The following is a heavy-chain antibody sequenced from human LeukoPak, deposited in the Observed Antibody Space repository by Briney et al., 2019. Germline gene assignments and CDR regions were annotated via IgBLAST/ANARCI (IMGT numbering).Heavy chain of an antibody. Sequence: GGSLRLSCAASGFSFSSYSMNWVRQAPGKGLEWVSSISSSSSYIYYADSVKGQFTISRDNAKNSLYLQMNSLRAEDTAVYYCASLGCSSTSCYRLVDYWGQGTLVTVSS. CDR2: ISSSSSYI. V-gene: IGHV3-21*01. CDR1: GFSFSSYS. J-gene: IGHJ4*02. CDR3: ASLGCSSTSCYRLVDY. D-gene: IGHD2-2*02.